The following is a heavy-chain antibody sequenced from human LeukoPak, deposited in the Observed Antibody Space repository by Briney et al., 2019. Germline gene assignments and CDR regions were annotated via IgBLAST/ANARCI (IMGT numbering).Heavy chain of an antibody. CDR2: INHSGST. V-gene: IGHV4-34*01. CDR1: GGSFSGYY. Sequence: SETLSLTCAVYGGSFSGYYWSWIRQPPGKGLEWIGEINHSGSTNYNPSLKSRVTISVDTSKNQFSLKLSSVTAADTAVYYCARKGIAARLKRAQPFDYWGQGTLVTVSS. CDR3: ARKGIAARLKRAQPFDY. D-gene: IGHD6-6*01. J-gene: IGHJ4*02.